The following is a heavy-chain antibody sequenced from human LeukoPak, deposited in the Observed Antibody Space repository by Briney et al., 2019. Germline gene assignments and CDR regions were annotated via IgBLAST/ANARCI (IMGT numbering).Heavy chain of an antibody. Sequence: PSETLSLTCTVSGASFTDDNFYWSWIRQPAGKGLEWIGRIYTSGSTNYNPSLKSRVTMSVDTSKNQFSLKLSSVTAADTAVYYCARSWLFYYMDVWGKGTTVTVSS. CDR3: ARSWLFYYMDV. D-gene: IGHD5-12*01. V-gene: IGHV4-61*02. CDR2: IYTSGST. J-gene: IGHJ6*03. CDR1: GASFTDDNFY.